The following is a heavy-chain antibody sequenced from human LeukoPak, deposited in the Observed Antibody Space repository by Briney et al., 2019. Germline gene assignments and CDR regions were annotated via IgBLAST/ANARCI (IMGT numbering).Heavy chain of an antibody. V-gene: IGHV3-23*01. J-gene: IGHJ4*02. D-gene: IGHD3-22*01. Sequence: GGSLRLSCADSGFTFSSYAMSWVRQAPGKGLEWVSAISGSGGSTYYADSVKGRFTISRDNSKNTLYLQMNSLRAEDTAVYYCAKVTYYYDSSGYADYWGQGTLVTVSS. CDR2: ISGSGGST. CDR1: GFTFSSYA. CDR3: AKVTYYYDSSGYADY.